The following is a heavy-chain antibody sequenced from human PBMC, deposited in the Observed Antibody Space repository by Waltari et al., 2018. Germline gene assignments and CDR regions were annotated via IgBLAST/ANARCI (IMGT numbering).Heavy chain of an antibody. D-gene: IGHD3-10*01. V-gene: IGHV3-23*01. CDR2: IGGGGGST. CDR1: GFAFSSYA. J-gene: IGHJ5*02. Sequence: EVQLLASVGGLVQPGGSLRLSCAASGFAFSSYAMSWVRQAPGKGLEWVSAIGGGGGSTYYADSVKGRFTISRDNSKNTLYLQMNSLRAEDTAVYYCAKDRTGSKFDPWGQGTLVTVSS. CDR3: AKDRTGSKFDP.